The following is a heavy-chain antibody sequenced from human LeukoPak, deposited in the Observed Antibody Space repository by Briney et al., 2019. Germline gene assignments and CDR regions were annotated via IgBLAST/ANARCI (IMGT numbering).Heavy chain of an antibody. J-gene: IGHJ4*02. CDR3: ARDIAGSLDY. Sequence: PGGSLRLSCAASGFTFSSYEMNWVRQAPGKGLEWVSYISSSGSTIYYADSVKGRFTISRDNSKNTLYLQMNSLRAEDTAVYYCARDIAGSLDYWGQGTLVTVSS. CDR2: ISSSGSTI. V-gene: IGHV3-48*03. D-gene: IGHD2-15*01. CDR1: GFTFSSYE.